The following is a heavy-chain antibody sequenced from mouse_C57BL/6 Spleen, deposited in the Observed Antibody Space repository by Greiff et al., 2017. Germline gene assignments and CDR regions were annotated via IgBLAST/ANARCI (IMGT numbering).Heavy chain of an antibody. CDR1: GYTFTSYW. V-gene: IGHV1-72*01. Sequence: QVQLQQPGAELVKPGASVKLSCKASGYTFTSYWMHWVKQRPGRCLEWIGRIDPNSGGTKYNEKFKSKATLTVDKPTSTAYMQLSSLTSEDSAVXYCARRENWDVWYFDVWGTGTTVTVSS. J-gene: IGHJ1*03. CDR3: ARRENWDVWYFDV. D-gene: IGHD4-1*01. CDR2: IDPNSGGT.